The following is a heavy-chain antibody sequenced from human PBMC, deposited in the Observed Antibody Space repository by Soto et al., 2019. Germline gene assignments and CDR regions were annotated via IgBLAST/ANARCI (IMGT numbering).Heavy chain of an antibody. Sequence: PGGSLRLSCAASGFTFSSYAMSWVRQAPGKGLEWVSAISGSGGSTYYADSVKGRFTISRDNSKNTLYLQMNSLRAEDTAVYYCAKGRGPGGYDFWSGYYYYYGMDVWGQGTTVTVSS. J-gene: IGHJ6*02. CDR2: ISGSGGST. CDR1: GFTFSSYA. V-gene: IGHV3-23*01. CDR3: AKGRGPGGYDFWSGYYYYYGMDV. D-gene: IGHD3-3*01.